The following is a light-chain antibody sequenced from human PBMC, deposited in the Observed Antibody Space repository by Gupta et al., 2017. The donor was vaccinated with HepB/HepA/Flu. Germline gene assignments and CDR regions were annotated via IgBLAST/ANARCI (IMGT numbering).Light chain of an antibody. J-gene: IGLJ3*02. CDR1: SSDVGGYNF. CDR2: DVS. Sequence: QSALTQPASVSGSPGQSITISCTGTSSDVGGYNFVSWYQQLPRKALKFIVYDVSNRPSGVSNLFSGSKSGNTASLTISGLQAEDEADYYCTSYTDSSTWVFGGGTKLTVL. CDR3: TSYTDSSTWV. V-gene: IGLV2-14*03.